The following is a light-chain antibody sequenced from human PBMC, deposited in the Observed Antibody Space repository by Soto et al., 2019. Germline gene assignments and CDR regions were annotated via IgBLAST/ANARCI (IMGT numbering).Light chain of an antibody. J-gene: IGKJ1*01. CDR2: AAS. CDR1: QSISTY. CDR3: QQCYSSPRT. V-gene: IGKV1-39*01. Sequence: DIQMTQSPSTLSASVGDRVTITCRASQSISTYLNWYQQKLGRAPTLLIYAASSLQSGVPSRFSGGGSGTDFTLTISSLQPEDFAMYFRQQCYSSPRTFGQGTKV.